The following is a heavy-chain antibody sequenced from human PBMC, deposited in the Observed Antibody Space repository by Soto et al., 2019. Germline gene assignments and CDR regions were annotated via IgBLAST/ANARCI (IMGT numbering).Heavy chain of an antibody. J-gene: IGHJ5*02. CDR3: ARGSRSLYYYDTSASNYFGP. Sequence: SLTCAVFNGSLSGYYWSWIRQPPGKGPEWIGESNHGGNTNYNPSLRSRLTISVDTSKNQFSLRLSSMTAADTAVYYCARGSRSLYYYDTSASNYFGPWGQGTLVTVS. D-gene: IGHD3-22*01. V-gene: IGHV4-34*01. CDR1: NGSLSGYY. CDR2: SNHGGNT.